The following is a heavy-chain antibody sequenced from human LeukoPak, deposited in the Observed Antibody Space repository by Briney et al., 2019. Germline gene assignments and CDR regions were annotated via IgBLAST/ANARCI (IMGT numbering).Heavy chain of an antibody. Sequence: GGSLRLSCAASGFTFSSYWMSWVRQAPGKGLEWVANIKQDGSDKYYVDSVKGRFTISRDNAKNSLYLQMNSLRAEDTAVYYCARDKDIVVVVAATRYYYYYMDVWGKGTTVTVSS. J-gene: IGHJ6*03. CDR1: GFTFSSYW. CDR3: ARDKDIVVVVAATRYYYYYMDV. CDR2: IKQDGSDK. D-gene: IGHD2-15*01. V-gene: IGHV3-7*01.